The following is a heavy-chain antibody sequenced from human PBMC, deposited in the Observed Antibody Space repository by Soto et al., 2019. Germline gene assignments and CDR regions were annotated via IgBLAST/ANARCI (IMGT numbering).Heavy chain of an antibody. CDR3: ARVPQLWLRGGYFDY. D-gene: IGHD5-18*01. V-gene: IGHV4-34*01. CDR2: INHSGST. J-gene: IGHJ4*02. Sequence: SETLSLTCAVYGGSFRGYYWGWIRQPPGKGLEWSGEINHSGSTNYNPSLKSRVTISVDTSKNQFSLKLSSVTAADTAVYYCARVPQLWLRGGYFDYWGQGTLVTVSS. CDR1: GGSFRGYY.